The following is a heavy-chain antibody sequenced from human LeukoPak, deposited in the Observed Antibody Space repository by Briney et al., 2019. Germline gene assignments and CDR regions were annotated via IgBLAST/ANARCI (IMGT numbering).Heavy chain of an antibody. V-gene: IGHV1-69*05. CDR3: ASSLGEVDWFDP. J-gene: IGHJ5*02. CDR2: IIPIFGTA. CDR1: GGTFSSYA. D-gene: IGHD3-10*01. Sequence: SVKVSCKXSGGTFSSYAISWVRQAPGQGLERMGGIIPIFGTANYAQKFQGRVTITTDESTSTAYMELSSLRSEDTAVYYCASSLGEVDWFDPWGQGTLVTVSS.